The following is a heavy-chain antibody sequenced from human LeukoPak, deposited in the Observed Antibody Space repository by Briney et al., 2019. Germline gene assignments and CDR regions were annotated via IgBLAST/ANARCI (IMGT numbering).Heavy chain of an antibody. CDR2: INPNSGGT. CDR1: GYTFTGYY. J-gene: IGHJ4*02. V-gene: IGHV1-2*02. D-gene: IGHD1-14*01. CDR3: AREVMDNLRFDY. Sequence: ASVKVSCKASGYTFTGYYMHWVRQAPGQGLEWMGWINPNSGGTNYAQKFQGRVTMTRDTSISTAYMELSRLRSEDTAVYYCAREVMDNLRFDYWGQGTLVTVSS.